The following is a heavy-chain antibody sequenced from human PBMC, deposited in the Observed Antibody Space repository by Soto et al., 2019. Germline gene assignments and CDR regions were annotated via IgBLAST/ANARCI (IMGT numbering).Heavy chain of an antibody. J-gene: IGHJ4*02. D-gene: IGHD3-3*01. Sequence: EVQLVESGGGLVQPGGSLRLSCAASGFTFSSYWMSWVRQAPGKGLEWVANIKQDGSEKYYVDSVKGRFTISRDNAKNSLYLQMNSLRAEDTAVYYCARGGYYDFWSGYLYWGQGTLVTVSS. CDR1: GFTFSSYW. CDR2: IKQDGSEK. V-gene: IGHV3-7*04. CDR3: ARGGYYDFWSGYLY.